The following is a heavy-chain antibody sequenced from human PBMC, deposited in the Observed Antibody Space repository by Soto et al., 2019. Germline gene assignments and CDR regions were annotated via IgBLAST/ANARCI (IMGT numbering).Heavy chain of an antibody. CDR2: ISYDGSNK. CDR3: AKDPSSGWYGDYYYGMDV. D-gene: IGHD6-19*01. V-gene: IGHV3-30*18. CDR1: GFTFSSYG. J-gene: IGHJ6*02. Sequence: QVPLVESGGGVVQPGRSLRLSCAASGFTFSSYGMHWVRQAPGKGLEWVAVISYDGSNKYYADSVKGRFTISRDNSKNTLYLQMNSLRAEDTAVYYCAKDPSSGWYGDYYYGMDVWGQGTTVTVSS.